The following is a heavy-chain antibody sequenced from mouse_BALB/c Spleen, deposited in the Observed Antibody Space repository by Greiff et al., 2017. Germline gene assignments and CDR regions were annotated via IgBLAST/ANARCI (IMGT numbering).Heavy chain of an antibody. J-gene: IGHJ3*01. V-gene: IGHV2-9-2*01. Sequence: QVQLKESGPGLVAPSQSLSITCTVSGFSLTSYDISWIRQPPGKGLEWLGVIWTGGGTNYNSAFMSRLSISKDNSKSQVFLKMNSLQTDDTAIYYCVRDGTGPFAYWGQGTLVTVSA. CDR2: IWTGGGT. CDR1: GFSLTSYD. CDR3: VRDGTGPFAY. D-gene: IGHD4-1*01.